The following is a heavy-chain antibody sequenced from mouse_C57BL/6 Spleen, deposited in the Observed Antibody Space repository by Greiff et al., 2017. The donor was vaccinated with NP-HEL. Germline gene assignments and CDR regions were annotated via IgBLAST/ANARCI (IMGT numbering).Heavy chain of an antibody. Sequence: QVTLKESGPGILQPSQTLSLTCSFSGFSLSTFGMGVGWIRQPSGKGLEWLAHIWWDDDKYYNPALKSRLTISKDTSKNQVFLKIANVDTADTATYYCARTPYYSNQGGPWFAYWGQGTLVTVSA. D-gene: IGHD2-5*01. CDR2: IWWDDDK. CDR1: GFSLSTFGMG. V-gene: IGHV8-8*01. J-gene: IGHJ3*01. CDR3: ARTPYYSNQGGPWFAY.